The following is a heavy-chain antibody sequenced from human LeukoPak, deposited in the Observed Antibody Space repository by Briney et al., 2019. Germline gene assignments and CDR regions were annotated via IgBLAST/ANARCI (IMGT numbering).Heavy chain of an antibody. V-gene: IGHV4-59*01. Sequence: SETLSLTCTVSGGSIRSSYWTWIRQPPGKGLEWIGYIHYSGCTNYNPSLKSRVTMSVDTSKNQFSLKLTSVTAADTAVYYCAGRFTIPHCLDYWGQGTLVTVSS. J-gene: IGHJ4*02. CDR1: GGSIRSSY. CDR3: AGRFTIPHCLDY. CDR2: IHYSGCT. D-gene: IGHD3-3*01.